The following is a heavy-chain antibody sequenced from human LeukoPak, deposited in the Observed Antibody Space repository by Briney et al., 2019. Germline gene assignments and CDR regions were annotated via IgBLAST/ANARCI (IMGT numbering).Heavy chain of an antibody. Sequence: GGSVRLSCAASGFTFSSYWMSWVRQAPGKGLEWVANIKQDGSEKYYVDSVKGRFTISRDNAKNSLYLQMNSLRAEDTAVYYCARDYQLLLWTPHYYFDYWGQGTLVTVSS. CDR1: GFTFSSYW. CDR2: IKQDGSEK. V-gene: IGHV3-7*01. D-gene: IGHD2-2*01. J-gene: IGHJ4*02. CDR3: ARDYQLLLWTPHYYFDY.